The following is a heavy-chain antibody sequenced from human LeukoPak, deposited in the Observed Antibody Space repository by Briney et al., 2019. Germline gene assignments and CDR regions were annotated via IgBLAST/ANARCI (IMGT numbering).Heavy chain of an antibody. CDR3: TKAWAAAGIFDS. D-gene: IGHD6-13*01. J-gene: IGHJ4*02. Sequence: PGGSLRLSCAASGFTFRTSWMHWVRQAPGKGLVWVSRISGDGSSASYADSVKGRFTISRDNAENTLFLQMDSLRVEDTAVYYCTKAWAAAGIFDSWGLGTLVTVSS. CDR2: ISGDGSSA. CDR1: GFTFRTSW. V-gene: IGHV3-74*01.